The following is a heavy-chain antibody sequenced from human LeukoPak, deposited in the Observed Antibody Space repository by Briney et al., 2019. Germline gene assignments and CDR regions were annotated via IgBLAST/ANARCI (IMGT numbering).Heavy chain of an antibody. J-gene: IGHJ3*02. CDR1: GFTFGSYA. V-gene: IGHV3-23*01. CDR2: LPSGGGP. Sequence: EGSLRLSRAASGFTFGSYAMNWVRQAPGRGLEWVSSLPSGGGPSYADSVKGRFTISRDNAKNTLYLQMNSLRAEDTAVYYCARVPLGYCSGGSCYREAFDIWGQGTMVTVSS. D-gene: IGHD2-15*01. CDR3: ARVPLGYCSGGSCYREAFDI.